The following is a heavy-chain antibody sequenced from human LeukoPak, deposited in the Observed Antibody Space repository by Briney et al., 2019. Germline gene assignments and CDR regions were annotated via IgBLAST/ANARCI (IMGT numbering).Heavy chain of an antibody. V-gene: IGHV3-48*04. J-gene: IGHJ1*01. CDR1: GFTFSSYN. Sequence: PGGSLRLSCAASGFTFSSYNMNWVRQAPGKGLEWVSYIRSSGNTVYYADSVKGRFTISRDNAENSLYLQMNSLRAEDTALYYCAKAPGCELKRFFQHWGQGTLVTVSS. CDR2: IRSSGNTV. CDR3: AKAPGCELKRFFQH. D-gene: IGHD1-26*01.